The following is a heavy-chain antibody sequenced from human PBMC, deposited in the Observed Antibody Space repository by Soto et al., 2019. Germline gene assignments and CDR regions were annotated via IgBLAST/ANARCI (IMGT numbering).Heavy chain of an antibody. CDR1: GFTFSSYA. CDR3: ARVGYCSSNSCRGGMDV. CDR2: ISYDGSNK. V-gene: IGHV3-30-3*01. J-gene: IGHJ6*02. Sequence: QVQLVESGGGVVQPGRSLRLSCAASGFTFSSYAMHWVRQAPGKGLEWVAVISYDGSNKYYADSVKGRFTISRDNSKNTLYLQMNSLRAEDTAVYYCARVGYCSSNSCRGGMDVWGQGTTVTVSS. D-gene: IGHD2-2*01.